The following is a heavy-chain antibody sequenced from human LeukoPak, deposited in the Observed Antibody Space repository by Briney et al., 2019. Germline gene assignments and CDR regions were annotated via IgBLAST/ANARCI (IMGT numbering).Heavy chain of an antibody. CDR1: GFTFSSYA. CDR2: IAYDGSNI. V-gene: IGHV3-30*04. Sequence: EGSLRLSCAASGFTFSSYAMHWVRQAPGKGLEWVAVIAYDGSNIYYADSVKGRFTISRDNSKNTLYLQMNSLRAEDTAVYYCARDGEGQGYCSGGSCYGTDYWGQGTLVTVSS. J-gene: IGHJ4*02. D-gene: IGHD2-15*01. CDR3: ARDGEGQGYCSGGSCYGTDY.